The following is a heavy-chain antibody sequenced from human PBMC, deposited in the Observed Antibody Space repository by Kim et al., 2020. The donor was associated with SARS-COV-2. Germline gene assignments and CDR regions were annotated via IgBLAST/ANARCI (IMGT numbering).Heavy chain of an antibody. V-gene: IGHV3-23*01. J-gene: IGHJ4*02. CDR2: ISVGGDTA. D-gene: IGHD6-6*01. CDR1: GLTFSSYA. CDR3: AKNRYSSSSSAVDN. Sequence: GGSLRLSCAASGLTFSSYAMSWVRQAPGKGLEWVSAISVGGDTAYYAGSVKGRFTISRDNSKNTLYLQMNSLRVEDTAIYYCAKNRYSSSSSAVDNWGQGTLVTVSS.